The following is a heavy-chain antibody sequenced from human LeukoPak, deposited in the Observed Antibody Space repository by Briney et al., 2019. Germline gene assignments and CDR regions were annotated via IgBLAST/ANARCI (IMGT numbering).Heavy chain of an antibody. Sequence: ASGTLSLTCAVSGGSISSSNWWSWVRQPPGKGLEWIGEIYHSGSTNYNPSLKSRVTISVDKSKNQFSLKLSSVTAADTAVYYCARAGENYYGSGSYYYWGQGTLVTVSS. CDR3: ARAGENYYGSGSYYY. CDR1: GGSISSSNW. CDR2: IYHSGST. D-gene: IGHD3-10*01. J-gene: IGHJ4*02. V-gene: IGHV4-4*02.